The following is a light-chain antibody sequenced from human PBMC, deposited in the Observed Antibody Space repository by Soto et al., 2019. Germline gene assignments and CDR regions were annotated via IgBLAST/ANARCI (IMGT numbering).Light chain of an antibody. Sequence: EIVLTQSPDTLSLSPGERATLSCRATESISNNYIIWYQQKPGQAPRLLIYGASSRATGVPDRFSGSGSGTDFTLTISRLEPEDFAVYYCQQYHSSPALTFGGGTKVEIK. CDR1: ESISNNY. J-gene: IGKJ4*01. CDR2: GAS. V-gene: IGKV3-20*01. CDR3: QQYHSSPALT.